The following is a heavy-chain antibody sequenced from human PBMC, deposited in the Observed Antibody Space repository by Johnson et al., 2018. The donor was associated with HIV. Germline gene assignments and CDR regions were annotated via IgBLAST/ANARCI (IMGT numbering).Heavy chain of an antibody. CDR3: AKSDGFDI. J-gene: IGHJ3*02. CDR1: GFTFSSYG. Sequence: VQVVESGGGVVQPGRSLRLSCAASGFTFSSYGMHWVRQAPGKGMEWVAVISYDGSNKYYADSVKGRFTISRDNSKNTLYLQMNSLRAEDTAVYYCAKSDGFDIWGQGTMVTVAS. V-gene: IGHV3-30*18. CDR2: ISYDGSNK.